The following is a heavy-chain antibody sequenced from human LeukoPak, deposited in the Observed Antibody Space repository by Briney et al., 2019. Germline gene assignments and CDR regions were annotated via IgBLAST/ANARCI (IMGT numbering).Heavy chain of an antibody. D-gene: IGHD3-9*01. CDR1: GFTFSSYE. V-gene: IGHV3-48*03. J-gene: IGHJ4*02. CDR2: ISSSGSTI. CDR3: AREGYDILAGYQYYFDY. Sequence: GGSLRLSCAASGFTFSSYEMNWVRQAPGKGLEWVSYISSSGSTIYYADSVKGRFTISRDNAKNQLYLQMNSLRAEDRAVYYCAREGYDILAGYQYYFDYWGQGTLVTVSS.